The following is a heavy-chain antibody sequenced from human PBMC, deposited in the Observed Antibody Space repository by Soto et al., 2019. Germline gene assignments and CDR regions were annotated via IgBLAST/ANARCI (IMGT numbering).Heavy chain of an antibody. CDR1: GFTFSSYA. CDR3: ANRMVPYSGYDPMMTYYFDY. V-gene: IGHV3-23*01. CDR2: ISGSGGST. Sequence: GGSLRLSCAASGFTFSSYAMSWVRQAPGKGLEWVSAISGSGGSTYYADSVKGRFTISRDNSKNTLYLQMNSLRVEDTAVYYCANRMVPYSGYDPMMTYYFDYWGQGTLVTVSS. D-gene: IGHD5-12*01. J-gene: IGHJ4*02.